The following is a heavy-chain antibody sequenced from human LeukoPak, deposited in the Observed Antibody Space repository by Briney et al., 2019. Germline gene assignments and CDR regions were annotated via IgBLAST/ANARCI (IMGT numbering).Heavy chain of an antibody. J-gene: IGHJ3*01. CDR1: GYTLTELS. D-gene: IGHD1-26*01. CDR3: ATDPAGIVGAVT. CDR2: FDPEDGET. Sequence: GASVKVSCKVSGYTLTELSMHWVRQAPGKGLEWMGGFDPEDGETIYAQKFQGRVTMTEDTSTDTAYMELSSLRSEDAAVYYCATDPAGIVGAVTWGQGTMVTVSS. V-gene: IGHV1-24*01.